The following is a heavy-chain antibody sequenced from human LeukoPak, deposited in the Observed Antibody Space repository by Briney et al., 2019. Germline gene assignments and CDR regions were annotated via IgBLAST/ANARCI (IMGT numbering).Heavy chain of an antibody. Sequence: PSETLSLTCTVSGGSISSSNYYWVWIRQPPGKGLEWIASVYYSGSTYYNPSLKSRVTISVDTSKNQFSLKLTSVTAADTAVYYCARGVFRGVNYFDYWGQGTLVTVSS. V-gene: IGHV4-39*01. J-gene: IGHJ4*02. CDR3: ARGVFRGVNYFDY. CDR2: VYYSGST. CDR1: GGSISSSNYY. D-gene: IGHD3-10*01.